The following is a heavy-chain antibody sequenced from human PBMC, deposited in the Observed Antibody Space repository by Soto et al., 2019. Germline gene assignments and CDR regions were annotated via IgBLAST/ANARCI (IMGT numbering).Heavy chain of an antibody. J-gene: IGHJ4*02. V-gene: IGHV3-15*01. CDR3: TTDPPPIVLMVYGDY. Sequence: GGSLRLSCAASGFTFSNAWMSWVRQAPGKGLEWVGRIKSKTDGGTTDYAAPVKGRFTISRDDSKNTLYLQMNSLKTEDTAVYYCTTDPPPIVLMVYGDYWGQGTLVTVSS. CDR1: GFTFSNAW. D-gene: IGHD2-8*01. CDR2: IKSKTDGGTT.